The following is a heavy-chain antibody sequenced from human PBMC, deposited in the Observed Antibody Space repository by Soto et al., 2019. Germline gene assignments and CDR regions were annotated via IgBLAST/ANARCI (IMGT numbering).Heavy chain of an antibody. D-gene: IGHD2-2*01. Sequence: EVQLVESGGVVVQPGGSLRLSCAASGFTFDDYTMHWVRQAPGKGLEWVSLISWDGGSTYYADSVKGRFTISRDNSKNSLYLQMNSLRTEDTALYYCAKDLRDCSSTRCYNYYYYYGMDVWGQGTTVTVSS. V-gene: IGHV3-43*01. CDR2: ISWDGGST. CDR3: AKDLRDCSSTRCYNYYYYYGMDV. CDR1: GFTFDDYT. J-gene: IGHJ6*02.